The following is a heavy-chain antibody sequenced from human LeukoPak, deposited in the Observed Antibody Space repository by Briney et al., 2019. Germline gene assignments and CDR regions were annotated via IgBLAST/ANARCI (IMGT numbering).Heavy chain of an antibody. J-gene: IGHJ3*02. D-gene: IGHD3-22*01. CDR2: IFYVGST. CDR3: ARDYYDSRGEAFDI. CDR1: GDSIGSHY. Sequence: SETLSLTCTVSGDSIGSHYWSWIRQPPGKGLEWIWYIFYVGSTNYNPSLKSRVTLSVDPSKTQFSMKLNSVPAADPAVYYCARDYYDSRGEAFDIWGQGTMVTVSS. V-gene: IGHV4-59*11.